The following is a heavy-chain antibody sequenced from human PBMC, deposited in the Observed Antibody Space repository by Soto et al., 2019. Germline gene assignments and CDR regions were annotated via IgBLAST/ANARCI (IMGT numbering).Heavy chain of an antibody. CDR3: ARHSEWKLQYYFDY. D-gene: IGHD1-26*01. V-gene: IGHV4-39*01. Sequence: QLQLQESGPGLVKPSETLSLTCTVSGGSISTSYYWGWIRQPPGKGLEWIGSIYYSGRTYYNPSLTSRVTISVATSKNQFSLKLSSVTAADTAVYYCARHSEWKLQYYFDYWGQGTLVTVSS. CDR1: GGSISTSYY. CDR2: IYYSGRT. J-gene: IGHJ4*02.